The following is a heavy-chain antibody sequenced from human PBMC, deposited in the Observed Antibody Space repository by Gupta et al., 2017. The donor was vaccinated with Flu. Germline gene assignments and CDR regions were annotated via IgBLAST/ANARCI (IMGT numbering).Heavy chain of an antibody. CDR1: GFTVSSNY. V-gene: IGHV3-66*02. J-gene: IGHJ4*02. D-gene: IGHD3-22*01. CDR2: IYSGGTT. Sequence: EVQLVESGGGLVQPGGSLRLSCAASGFTVSSNYMSWVRQAPGKGLEWVSVIYSGGTTYYADSVKGRLTSSRENSKNTLFVQMNSLRAEDTAVYYCAREASDSSGRYFDHWGQGTLVTVSS. CDR3: AREASDSSGRYFDH.